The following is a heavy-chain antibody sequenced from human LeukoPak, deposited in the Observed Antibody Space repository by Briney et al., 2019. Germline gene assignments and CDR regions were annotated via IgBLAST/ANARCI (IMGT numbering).Heavy chain of an antibody. CDR3: TAEWELLIVLSYYYMDV. J-gene: IGHJ6*03. D-gene: IGHD1-26*01. Sequence: AGGSLRLSCAASGFTVSSNYMSWVRQAPGKGLEWVSVIYSGGSTYYADSVKGRFTISRDDSKNTLYLQMNSLKTEDTAVYYCTAEWELLIVLSYYYMDVWGKGTTVTVSS. CDR2: IYSGGST. CDR1: GFTVSSNY. V-gene: IGHV3-53*01.